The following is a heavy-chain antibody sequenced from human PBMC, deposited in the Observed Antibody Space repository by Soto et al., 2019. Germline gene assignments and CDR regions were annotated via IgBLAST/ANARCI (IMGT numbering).Heavy chain of an antibody. CDR1: GGSFSGYY. V-gene: IGHV4-34*01. CDR2: INHSGST. CDR3: ARVGDGGNSDY. D-gene: IGHD2-21*02. Sequence: QVQLQQWGAGLLKPWETLSLTCAVYGGSFSGYYWSWMRQPPGKGLEWIGEINHSGSTNYNPSLKSRVTISVDTSKNQFSLKLSSVTAADTAVYYCARVGDGGNSDYWGQGTLITVSS. J-gene: IGHJ4*02.